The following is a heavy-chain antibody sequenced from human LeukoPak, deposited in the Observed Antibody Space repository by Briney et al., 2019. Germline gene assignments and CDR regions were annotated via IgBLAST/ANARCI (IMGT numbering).Heavy chain of an antibody. J-gene: IGHJ3*02. Sequence: GGSLRLSCAASGFTFDDYAMHWVRQAPGKGLEWVTGISWNSGSIGYADSVKGRFTISRDNAKNSLYLQMNSLRAEDTALYYCAKDMGYSSSWSDAFDIWGQGTMVTVSS. CDR1: GFTFDDYA. D-gene: IGHD6-13*01. CDR3: AKDMGYSSSWSDAFDI. V-gene: IGHV3-9*01. CDR2: ISWNSGSI.